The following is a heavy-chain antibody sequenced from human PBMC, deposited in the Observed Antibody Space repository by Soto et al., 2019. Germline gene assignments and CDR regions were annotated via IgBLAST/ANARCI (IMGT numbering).Heavy chain of an antibody. V-gene: IGHV1-3*01. Sequence: RASVKVSCKASGYTFTSYAMHWVRQAPGQRLEWMGRINAGNGNAKYSQKFQGRVAITRDTSASTAYMELSSLRSEDTAVYYCARVLDYYDSSGYYPDYWGQGTLVTVSS. J-gene: IGHJ4*02. CDR1: GYTFTSYA. CDR3: ARVLDYYDSSGYYPDY. D-gene: IGHD3-22*01. CDR2: INAGNGNA.